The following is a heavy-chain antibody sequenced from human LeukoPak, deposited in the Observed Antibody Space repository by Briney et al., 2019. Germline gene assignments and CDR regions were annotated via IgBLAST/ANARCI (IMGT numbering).Heavy chain of an antibody. Sequence: SETLSLTCTVSGGSISSGSYYWSWIRQPAGKGLEWIGRIYTRGSTNYNPSLKSRVTISVDTSKNQFSLKLSSVTAADTAVYYCARLSTSDRPYYYYGMDVWGQGTTVTVSS. CDR2: IYTRGST. CDR3: ARLSTSDRPYYYYGMDV. D-gene: IGHD2-2*01. J-gene: IGHJ6*02. CDR1: GGSISSGSYY. V-gene: IGHV4-61*02.